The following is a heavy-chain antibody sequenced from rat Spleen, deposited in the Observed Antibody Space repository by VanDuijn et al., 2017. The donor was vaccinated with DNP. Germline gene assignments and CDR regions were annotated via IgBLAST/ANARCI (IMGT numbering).Heavy chain of an antibody. D-gene: IGHD1-1*01. CDR1: GFTFSDYY. V-gene: IGHV5-25*01. Sequence: EVQLVESGGGLVQPGRSLKLSCAASGFTFSDYYMAWVRQAPTKGLEWIASITNTGGSTYYPDSVKGRFTISRDNAKSTLYLQMDSLRSEDTASYYCARLNTVAHVMDAWGQGASVTVSS. J-gene: IGHJ4*01. CDR2: ITNTGGST. CDR3: ARLNTVAHVMDA.